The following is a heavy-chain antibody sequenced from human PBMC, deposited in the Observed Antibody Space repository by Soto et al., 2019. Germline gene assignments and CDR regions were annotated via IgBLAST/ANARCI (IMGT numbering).Heavy chain of an antibody. CDR2: IYYSGNT. Sequence: SETLSLTCTVSGGSVRSGDYYWSWIRQPPGKGLEWIGYIYYSGNTNYTPSPKSRVIISVDTSKNLFSLKLTSVTAADTAVYYCARIPVDTSMIYWLDPWGQGTLVTVS. CDR1: GGSVRSGDYY. J-gene: IGHJ5*02. CDR3: ARIPVDTSMIYWLDP. D-gene: IGHD5-18*01. V-gene: IGHV4-61*08.